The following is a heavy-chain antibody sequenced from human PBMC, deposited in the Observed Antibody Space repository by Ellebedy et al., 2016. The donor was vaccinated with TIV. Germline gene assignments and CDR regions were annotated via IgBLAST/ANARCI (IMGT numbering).Heavy chain of an antibody. D-gene: IGHD3-10*01. CDR1: GFTFSSYS. V-gene: IGHV3-48*02. J-gene: IGHJ3*02. CDR2: ISSSSSTI. CDR3: ARDRMDSLYGSGSYYLFDI. Sequence: GGSLRLSXAASGFTFSSYSMNWVRQAPGKGLEWVSYISSSSSTIYYADSVKGRFTISRDNAKNSLYLQMNSLRDEDTAVYYCARDRMDSLYGSGSYYLFDIWGQGTMVTVSS.